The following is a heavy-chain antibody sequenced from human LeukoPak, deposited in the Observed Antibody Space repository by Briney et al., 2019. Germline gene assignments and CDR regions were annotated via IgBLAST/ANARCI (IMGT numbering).Heavy chain of an antibody. D-gene: IGHD4-17*01. V-gene: IGHV4-39*07. CDR1: GGSISSSSYY. CDR2: IYYSGST. J-gene: IGHJ4*02. Sequence: SEALSLTCTVSGGSISSSSYYWGWIRQPPGKGLEWFGSIYYSGSTYYNPSLKSRVTISVDTSKNQFSLKLSSVTAADTAVYYCARRDSGPQTGYGDLDYWGQGTLVTVSS. CDR3: ARRDSGPQTGYGDLDY.